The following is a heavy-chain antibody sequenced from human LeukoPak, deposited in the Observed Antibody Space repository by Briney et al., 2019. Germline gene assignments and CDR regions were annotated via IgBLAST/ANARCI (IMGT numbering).Heavy chain of an antibody. V-gene: IGHV4-30-4*08. D-gene: IGHD3-22*01. J-gene: IGHJ3*02. CDR3: ARDNTYYYDNNGDDI. CDR1: GGSISSGDYY. CDR2: IYYSGST. Sequence: PSETLSLTCTVSGGSISSGDYYWSWIRQPPGKGLEWIGNIYYSGSTYYNPSLKSRVTISVDKSKNQFSLKLSSVTAADTAVYYCARDNTYYYDNNGDDIWGQGTMVTVSS.